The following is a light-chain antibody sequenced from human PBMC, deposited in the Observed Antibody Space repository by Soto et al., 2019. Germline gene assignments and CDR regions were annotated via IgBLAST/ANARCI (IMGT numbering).Light chain of an antibody. V-gene: IGKV3-15*01. CDR2: GAS. CDR1: QSVSTI. CDR3: QRYDKWPPT. J-gene: IGKJ1*01. Sequence: EIVMTQSPATLSVSPGERTTLSCRASQSVSTILAWYQQKPGQAPRLLIYGASTRATGIPVRFSGSGSGTEFTLTISSLQSEDFAVYYCQRYDKWPPTFGQGTKVDIK.